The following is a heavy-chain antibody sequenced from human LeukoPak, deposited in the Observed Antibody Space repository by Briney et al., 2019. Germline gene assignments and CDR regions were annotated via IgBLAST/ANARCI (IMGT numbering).Heavy chain of an antibody. D-gene: IGHD1-26*01. CDR1: GGTFSSYA. J-gene: IGHJ6*03. V-gene: IGHV1-69*05. CDR3: ASVGELLPYYYYYMDV. Sequence: SVKVSCKASGGTFSSYAMSWVRQAPGQGLEWMGGIIPIFGTANYAQRFQGRVTITTDESTSTAYMELSSLRSEDTAVYYCASVGELLPYYYYYMDVWGKGTTVTVSS. CDR2: IIPIFGTA.